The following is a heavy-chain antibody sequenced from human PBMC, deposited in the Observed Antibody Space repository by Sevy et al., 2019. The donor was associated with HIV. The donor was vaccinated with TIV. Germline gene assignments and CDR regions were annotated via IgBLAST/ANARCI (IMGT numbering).Heavy chain of an antibody. CDR1: AFTFSDYY. D-gene: IGHD6-13*01. CDR2: ISSRNTYT. Sequence: GGSLRLSCAASAFTFSDYYMSWIRQAPGKGLEWISYISSRNTYTNYADSVKGRFTISRDNAKNSLYLHMDSLRAEDTAVYYCARARIAASAPYYFDYWGQGTLVTVSS. CDR3: ARARIAASAPYYFDY. V-gene: IGHV3-11*06. J-gene: IGHJ4*02.